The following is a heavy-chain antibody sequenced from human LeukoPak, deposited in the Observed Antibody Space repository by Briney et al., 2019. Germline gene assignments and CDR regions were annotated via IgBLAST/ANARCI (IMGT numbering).Heavy chain of an antibody. CDR2: ISGYNGNT. J-gene: IGHJ6*02. CDR1: GYTFTSNG. CDR3: ARERRYCGGGSCYTPSGGMDV. V-gene: IGHV1-18*01. D-gene: IGHD2-15*01. Sequence: ASVKVSCKTSGYTFTSNGISWVRQAPGQGLEWMGWISGYNGNTNYVQNLQGRVTMTTDTSTSTAYMELRSLRSDDTAVYYCARERRYCGGGSCYTPSGGMDVWGQGTTVTVSS.